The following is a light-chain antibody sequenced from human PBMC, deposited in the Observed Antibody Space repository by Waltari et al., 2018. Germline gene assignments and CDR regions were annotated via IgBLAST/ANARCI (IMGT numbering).Light chain of an antibody. CDR1: SSNAGPNY. V-gene: IGLV1-44*01. CDR2: NNN. J-gene: IGLJ3*02. CDR3: AAWDDSLNAWM. Sequence: QSVLTQPPSTSGTPGQRVTISCSGRSSNAGPNYVYWYQQLPGTAPTLLLYNNNRRPSGVPDRFSGSKSGTSASLAISGLQSEDEADYYCAAWDDSLNAWMFGGGTKLTVL.